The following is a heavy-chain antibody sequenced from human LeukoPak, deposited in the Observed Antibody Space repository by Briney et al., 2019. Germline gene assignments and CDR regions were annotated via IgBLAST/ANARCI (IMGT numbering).Heavy chain of an antibody. CDR1: GFTFSSYE. D-gene: IGHD5-12*01. J-gene: IGHJ4*02. CDR2: ISSSGSTI. V-gene: IGHV3-48*03. Sequence: GGSLRLSCAASGFTFSSYEMNWVRQAPGKGLEWVSYISSSGSTIYYADSVKGRYTISRDNAKNSLYLQMNSLRAEDTAFYYCAINGGGDSGYGNFDYWGQGTLVTVSS. CDR3: AINGGGDSGYGNFDY.